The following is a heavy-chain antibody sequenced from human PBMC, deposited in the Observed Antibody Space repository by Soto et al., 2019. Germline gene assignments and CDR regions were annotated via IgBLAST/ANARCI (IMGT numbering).Heavy chain of an antibody. CDR2: ISYDGSDK. J-gene: IGHJ4*02. Sequence: QLQLVESGGGVVQPGRSLRFSCAASGFTFSDYGMHWVRQAPGTGLEWVAVISYDGSDKYYADSVKGRFTISRDNSKNRLYLQMNSLRAEDTAVYYCATMERLFDYWGQGTLVTVSS. CDR1: GFTFSDYG. D-gene: IGHD3-3*01. V-gene: IGHV3-30*03. CDR3: ATMERLFDY.